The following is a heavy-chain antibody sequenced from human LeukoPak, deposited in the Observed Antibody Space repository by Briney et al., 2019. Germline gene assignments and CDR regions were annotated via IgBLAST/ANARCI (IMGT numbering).Heavy chain of an antibody. CDR2: INSDGSNT. D-gene: IGHD6-19*01. CDR1: GFTFSNYW. J-gene: IGHJ4*02. CDR3: ARGHSGWYDY. V-gene: IGHV3-74*01. Sequence: GGSLRLSCAASGFTFSNYWMHWVRQAPGKGLVWVSRINSDGSNTNYADSVKGRFTISRDNAKNTLYLQMNSLRAEDTAVYYCARGHSGWYDYWGQGTLVTVSS.